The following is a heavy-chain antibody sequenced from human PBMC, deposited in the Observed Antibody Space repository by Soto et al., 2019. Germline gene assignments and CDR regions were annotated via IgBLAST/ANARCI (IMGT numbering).Heavy chain of an antibody. J-gene: IGHJ4*02. CDR1: GFTFSSYG. CDR3: AKSLSYSYYFDY. CDR2: ISYDGSNK. Sequence: GGSLRLSCAASGFTFSSYGMHWVRQAPGKGLEWVAVISYDGSNKYYADSVKGRFTISRDNSKNTLYLQMNSLRAEDTAVYYCAKSLSYSYYFDYWGQGTLVTVSS. V-gene: IGHV3-30*18. D-gene: IGHD1-26*01.